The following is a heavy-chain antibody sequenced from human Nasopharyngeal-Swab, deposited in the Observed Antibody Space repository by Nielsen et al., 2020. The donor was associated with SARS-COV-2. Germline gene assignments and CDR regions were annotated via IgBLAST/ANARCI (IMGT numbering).Heavy chain of an antibody. Sequence: SETLSLTCTVSGGSISSSTYYWAWIRQPPGKGLEWIGSIYYGGSTYYNPSLKSRVTISVATSKNQFSLKLSSVTAADTAVYYCATLSSSWYGYYFDYWGQGTLVTVSS. CDR1: GGSISSSTYY. J-gene: IGHJ4*02. CDR3: ATLSSSWYGYYFDY. CDR2: IYYGGST. V-gene: IGHV4-39*01. D-gene: IGHD6-13*01.